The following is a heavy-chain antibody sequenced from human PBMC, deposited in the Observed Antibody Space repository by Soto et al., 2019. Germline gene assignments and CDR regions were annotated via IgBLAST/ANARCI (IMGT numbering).Heavy chain of an antibody. Sequence: GGSLRLSCAASGFTFSSYAMHWVRQAPGKGLEYVSAISSNGGSTYYANSVKGRFTISRDNSKNTLYLQMGSLRAEDMAVYYCARDGGGGGDFDYWGQGTLVTVSS. CDR2: ISSNGGST. CDR3: ARDGGGGGDFDY. V-gene: IGHV3-64*01. J-gene: IGHJ4*02. CDR1: GFTFSSYA. D-gene: IGHD2-21*01.